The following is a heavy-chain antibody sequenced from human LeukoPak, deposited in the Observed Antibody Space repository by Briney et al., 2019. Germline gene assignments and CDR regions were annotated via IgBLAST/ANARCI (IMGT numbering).Heavy chain of an antibody. CDR3: VRDGVGAPPFDY. Sequence: GGSLRLSCAASGFTFSSNWMHWVRQAPGKGLVWVSRIKGDGSSTSYADSVKGRFTISGDNAKNTLFLQMNSLRAEDTAVYYCVRDGVGAPPFDYWGQGALVTVSP. J-gene: IGHJ4*02. V-gene: IGHV3-74*01. CDR2: IKGDGSST. D-gene: IGHD1-26*01. CDR1: GFTFSSNW.